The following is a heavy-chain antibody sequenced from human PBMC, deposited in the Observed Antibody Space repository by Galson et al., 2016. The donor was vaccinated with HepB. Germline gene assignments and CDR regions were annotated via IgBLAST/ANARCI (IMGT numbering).Heavy chain of an antibody. CDR2: IHSADGT. Sequence: SLRLSCAASGFTVSSNTLSWVRQAPGKGLEWVSLIHSADGTYFADSVKGRFSISRDSSKNTVYLQMNSLRAEDTAIYYCATYDTVTGQFDPWGQGTPVTVSS. J-gene: IGHJ5*02. CDR1: GFTVSSNT. D-gene: IGHD1-1*01. CDR3: ATYDTVTGQFDP. V-gene: IGHV3-53*01.